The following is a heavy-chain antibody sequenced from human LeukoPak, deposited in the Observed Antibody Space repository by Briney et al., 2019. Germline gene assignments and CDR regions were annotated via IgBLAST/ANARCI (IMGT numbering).Heavy chain of an antibody. CDR1: GGSISSYY. CDR3: ARHDMRGYSYGYNAFDI. CDR2: IYTSGST. D-gene: IGHD5-18*01. V-gene: IGHV4-4*07. Sequence: SETLSLTCTVSGGSISSYYWSWIRQPAGKGLEWIGRIYTSGSTNYNPSLKSRVTISVDTSKNQFSLKLSSVTAADTAVYYCARHDMRGYSYGYNAFDIWGQGTMVTVSS. J-gene: IGHJ3*02.